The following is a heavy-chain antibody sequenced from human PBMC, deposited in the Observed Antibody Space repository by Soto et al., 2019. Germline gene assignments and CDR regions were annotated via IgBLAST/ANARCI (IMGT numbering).Heavy chain of an antibody. CDR3: ASGGSYFEY. Sequence: SETLSLTCTVSGGSISSSSYYWGWIRQPPGKGLEWIGSIYYSGSTYYNPSLKSRVTISVDTSKNQFSLKLSSVTAADSAVYYCASGGSYFEYWGQGILVTVSS. V-gene: IGHV4-39*01. D-gene: IGHD2-15*01. CDR2: IYYSGST. CDR1: GGSISSSSYY. J-gene: IGHJ4*02.